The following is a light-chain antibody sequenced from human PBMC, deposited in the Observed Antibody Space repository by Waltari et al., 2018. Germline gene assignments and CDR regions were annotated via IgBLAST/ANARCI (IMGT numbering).Light chain of an antibody. CDR1: QSISSY. V-gene: IGKV3-11*01. CDR2: DAS. CDR3: QQRSTWPPYT. J-gene: IGKJ2*01. Sequence: EIVLTQSPATLSLSPGEKATLSCRASQSISSYLAWYQQKRGQAPRPLIYDASNRATCIPARFSGSGSGTDFTLTISNVEPEDFAIYYCQQRSTWPPYTFGQGTKLEIK.